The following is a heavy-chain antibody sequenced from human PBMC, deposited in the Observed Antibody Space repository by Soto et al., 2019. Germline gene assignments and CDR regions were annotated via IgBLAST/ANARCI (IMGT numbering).Heavy chain of an antibody. CDR3: ARDVSPGSSGWYFDAFDI. J-gene: IGHJ3*02. D-gene: IGHD3-10*01. V-gene: IGHV3-7*05. CDR1: GFNFGTSW. Sequence: EVQLVESGGGLVQPGGSLRLSCAASGFNFGTSWMTWVRQVPGKGLEWVANIKGDGSAKSYLDSVRGRFTVSRDNAENSLFLLMNILRAEDTALYYCARDVSPGSSGWYFDAFDIWGQGTMVTVS. CDR2: IKGDGSAK.